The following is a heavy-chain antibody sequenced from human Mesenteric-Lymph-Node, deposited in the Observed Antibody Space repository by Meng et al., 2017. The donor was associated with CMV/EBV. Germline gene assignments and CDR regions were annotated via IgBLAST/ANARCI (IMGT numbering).Heavy chain of an antibody. CDR2: MNPKSGET. V-gene: IGHV1-8*01. Sequence: DSVTSYDINWVRQATGQGREWMGWMNPKSGETGYAKKFQGRVTMTRDTSTDTDYMELRSLTSEDTAVYYCANFNLVSPQGYIDNWGPGTLVTVSS. CDR1: DSVTSYD. CDR3: ANFNLVSPQGYIDN. J-gene: IGHJ4*02. D-gene: IGHD2/OR15-2a*01.